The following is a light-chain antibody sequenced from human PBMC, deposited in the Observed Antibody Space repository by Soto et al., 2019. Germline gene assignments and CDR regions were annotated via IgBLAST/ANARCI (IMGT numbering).Light chain of an antibody. CDR1: SSDFGSYNL. V-gene: IGLV2-23*02. Sequence: SVLTQPASVSGSPGQSITISCTGTSSDFGSYNLVSWYQQPPGKAPKLMIYEVSKRPSGVSNRFSGSKSGNTASLTISGLQAEDEADYYCCSYAGSSYVFGTGTKVTVL. CDR2: EVS. CDR3: CSYAGSSYV. J-gene: IGLJ1*01.